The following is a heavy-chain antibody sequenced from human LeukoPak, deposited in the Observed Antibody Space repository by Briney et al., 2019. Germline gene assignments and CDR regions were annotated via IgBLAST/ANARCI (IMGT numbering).Heavy chain of an antibody. D-gene: IGHD3-22*01. V-gene: IGHV5-51*01. CDR1: GNSFTSHW. J-gene: IGHJ4*02. CDR3: ARQSTSSGYYLFDY. Sequence: GESLKISCKGSGNSFTSHWIGWVRQMPGKGLEWMGIIYPGDSDTRYSPSFQGQVTISVDKSISTAYLHWSSLKASDTAMYYCARQSTSSGYYLFDYWGQGTLVTVSS. CDR2: IYPGDSDT.